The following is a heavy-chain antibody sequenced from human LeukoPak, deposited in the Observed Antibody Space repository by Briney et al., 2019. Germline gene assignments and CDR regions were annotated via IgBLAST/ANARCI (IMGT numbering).Heavy chain of an antibody. D-gene: IGHD6-13*01. J-gene: IGHJ4*02. CDR3: AKRWGSTWSYFDL. V-gene: IGHV3-30*02. CDR1: GFTFTRSA. Sequence: PGGSLRLSCVASGFTFTRSAMHWVRQAPGKGLEWVAFIQYDGDNKYYADSVKGRFTISRDDSQNTLYLQMNSLTVEGTAVYYCAKRWGSTWSYFDLWGQGTLVTVSS. CDR2: IQYDGDNK.